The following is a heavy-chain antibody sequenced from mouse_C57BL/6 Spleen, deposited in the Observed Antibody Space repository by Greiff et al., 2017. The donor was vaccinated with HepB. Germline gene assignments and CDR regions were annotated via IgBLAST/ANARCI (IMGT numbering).Heavy chain of an antibody. J-gene: IGHJ4*01. V-gene: IGHV1-82*01. Sequence: QVQLQQSGPELVKPGASVKISCKASGYAFSSSWMNWVKQRPGKGLEWIGRIYPGDGDTNYNGKFKGKATLTADKSSSTAYMQLSSLTSEDSAVYVCARCRGFSPTAMDYWGQGTSVTVSS. CDR2: IYPGDGDT. D-gene: IGHD3-1*01. CDR1: GYAFSSSW. CDR3: ARCRGFSPTAMDY.